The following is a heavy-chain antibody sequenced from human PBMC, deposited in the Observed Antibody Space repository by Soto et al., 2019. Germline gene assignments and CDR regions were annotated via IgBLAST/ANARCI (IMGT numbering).Heavy chain of an antibody. CDR2: IYWNDDK. CDR1: GFSLSTSGVG. V-gene: IGHV2-5*01. CDR3: GPSHTASITNWFDP. Sequence: SGPTLVNPTQTLTLTCTFSGFSLSTSGVGVGWIRQPPGKALEWLALIYWNDDKRYSPSLKSRLTITQDTSKNQVLLTMTNMDPVDTATYYCGPSHTASITNWFDPWRQRSLVDV. D-gene: IGHD1-20*01. J-gene: IGHJ5*02.